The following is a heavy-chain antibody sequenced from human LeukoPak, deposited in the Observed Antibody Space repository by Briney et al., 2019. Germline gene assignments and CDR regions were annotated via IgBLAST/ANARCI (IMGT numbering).Heavy chain of an antibody. V-gene: IGHV3-30*02. Sequence: GGSLRLSCAASGFTFSSYGMHWVRQAPGKGLEWVAFIRYDGSNKYYADFVKGRFTIPRDNSKNTLYLQMNSLTPEDTAVYYCANGRDYGDYIVYYYYYMDVWGKGTTVTVSS. D-gene: IGHD4-17*01. CDR1: GFTFSSYG. CDR2: IRYDGSNK. J-gene: IGHJ6*03. CDR3: ANGRDYGDYIVYYYYYMDV.